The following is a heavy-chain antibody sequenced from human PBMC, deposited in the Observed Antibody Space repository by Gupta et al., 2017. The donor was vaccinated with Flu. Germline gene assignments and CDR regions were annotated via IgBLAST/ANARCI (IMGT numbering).Heavy chain of an antibody. CDR3: SRANWNYDDY. D-gene: IGHD1-1*01. J-gene: IGHJ4*02. Sequence: GYTFRSYDINWVRQATGQGLEWMGWMNTNSGNTGYAQKFQGRVTMTRNTSISTAYMELTSLTSEDTAAYYCSRANWNYDDYWGQGTLVTVSS. CDR1: GYTFRSYD. V-gene: IGHV1-8*01. CDR2: MNTNSGNT.